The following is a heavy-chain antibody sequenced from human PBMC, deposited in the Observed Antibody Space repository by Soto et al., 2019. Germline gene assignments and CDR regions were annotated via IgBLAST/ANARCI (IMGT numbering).Heavy chain of an antibody. V-gene: IGHV1-18*01. CDR3: ARGGLGYCSGGSCPPVDYYGMEV. J-gene: IGHJ6*02. D-gene: IGHD2-15*01. Sequence: ASVKVSCKASGYTFTSYGISWVRQAPGQGLEWMGWISAYNGNTNYAQKLQGRVTMTTDTSTSTAYMELRSLRSDDTAVYYCARGGLGYCSGGSCPPVDYYGMEVWGQGTTVTVSS. CDR1: GYTFTSYG. CDR2: ISAYNGNT.